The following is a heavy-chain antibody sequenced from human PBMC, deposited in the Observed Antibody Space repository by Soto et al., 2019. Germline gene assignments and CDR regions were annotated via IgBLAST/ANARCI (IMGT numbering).Heavy chain of an antibody. Sequence: QVQLVESGGGVVQPGRSLRLSCAASGFTFSNYGMHWVRQAPGKGLEWVAVISYDGSNKYYADSVKGRFTISGDNSKNTLYLQMNSLRAEDTAVSHCAKDGNYVGVNYYYYYMDVWGKGTTVTVSS. CDR2: ISYDGSNK. CDR3: AKDGNYVGVNYYYYYMDV. D-gene: IGHD3-16*01. CDR1: GFTFSNYG. J-gene: IGHJ6*03. V-gene: IGHV3-30*18.